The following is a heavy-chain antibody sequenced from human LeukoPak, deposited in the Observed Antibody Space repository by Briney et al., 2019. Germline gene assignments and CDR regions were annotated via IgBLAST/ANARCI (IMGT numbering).Heavy chain of an antibody. CDR3: ARGTPNSSGAGDFDY. Sequence: SETLSLTCTVSGGSISSSSYYWGWIRQPPGKGLEWIGSIYFSGSTYYSPSLRSRVTISIDTSKNQFSLKLSSVTAADTAVYYCARGTPNSSGAGDFDYWGQGTLVTVSS. D-gene: IGHD3-22*01. V-gene: IGHV4-39*07. CDR1: GGSISSSSYY. CDR2: IYFSGST. J-gene: IGHJ4*02.